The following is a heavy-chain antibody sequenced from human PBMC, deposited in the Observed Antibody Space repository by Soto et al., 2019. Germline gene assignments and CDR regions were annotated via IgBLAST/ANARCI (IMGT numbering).Heavy chain of an antibody. CDR3: AHRGYDSSGYYLYYFDY. CDR1: GFSLSTSGVG. CDR2: IYWNDDK. Sequence: QITLKESGPTLVKPTQTLTLTCTFSGFSLSTSGVGVGWIRQPPGKALDWLALIYWNDDKRYSPSLKSRLTITKDTSKNQVVLTMTNMDPVDTATYYCAHRGYDSSGYYLYYFDYWGQGTLVTVSS. V-gene: IGHV2-5*01. J-gene: IGHJ4*02. D-gene: IGHD3-22*01.